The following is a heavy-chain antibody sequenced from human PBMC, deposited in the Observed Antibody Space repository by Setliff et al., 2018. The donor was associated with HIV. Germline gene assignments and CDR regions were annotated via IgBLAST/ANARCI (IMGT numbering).Heavy chain of an antibody. CDR2: INQDGNKK. J-gene: IGHJ6*03. Sequence: GGSLRLSCAASRFSFSTSWLTWGRKAPGKGLEWIANINQDGNKKYHAGSVWCRFTITRDNAKNSLYLQMNYLRVDATSVYYSVRRGYTYGLYYYYYYIDVWGKGTTVTVSS. D-gene: IGHD5-18*01. CDR3: VRRGYTYGLYYYYYYIDV. CDR1: RFSFSTSW. V-gene: IGHV3-7*01.